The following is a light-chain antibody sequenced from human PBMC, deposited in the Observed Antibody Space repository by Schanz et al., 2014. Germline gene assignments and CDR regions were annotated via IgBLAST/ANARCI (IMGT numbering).Light chain of an antibody. V-gene: IGLV1-40*01. J-gene: IGLJ1*01. Sequence: QSVLTQPPSVSGAPGQRVTISCTGSSSNIGAGYDVHWYQQLPGAAPKLLIYGNYRRPSGVPDRFSGSRSGTSASLAITGLQAEDEADYYCSCSYAGTKIVFGTGTKLTVL. CDR3: SCSYAGTKIV. CDR2: GNY. CDR1: SSNIGAGYD.